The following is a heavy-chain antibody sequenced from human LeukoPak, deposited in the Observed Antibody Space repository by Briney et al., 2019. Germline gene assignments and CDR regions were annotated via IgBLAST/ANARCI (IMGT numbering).Heavy chain of an antibody. D-gene: IGHD3-10*01. CDR3: VALLRGIGY. Sequence: QSGGSLRLSCAVSGFTFSDHYMDWVRQAPGKGLEWIGRSRNEDLSYSTDFAASVRGRASLSRDHSRNSLYLQINSLRTDDTAVYYCVALLRGIGYWGQGTLVTVSS. J-gene: IGHJ4*02. CDR1: GFTFSDHY. V-gene: IGHV3-72*01. CDR2: SRNEDLSYST.